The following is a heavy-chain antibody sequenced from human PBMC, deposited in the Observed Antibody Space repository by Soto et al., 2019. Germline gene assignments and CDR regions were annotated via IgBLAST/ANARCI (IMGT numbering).Heavy chain of an antibody. CDR1: GYTFTSYA. CDR2: INAGSGNT. J-gene: IGHJ6*03. Sequence: QVPLVQSGAEVKKPGASVKVSCKASGYTFTSYAMHWVRQAPGQRLEWMGWINAGSGNTKYSQKFQGRVAITRDTSASTAYMELSSLRSEDMAIYYCARDLTMVRGVIYYMDVWGKGTTVTVSS. V-gene: IGHV1-3*01. CDR3: ARDLTMVRGVIYYMDV. D-gene: IGHD3-10*01.